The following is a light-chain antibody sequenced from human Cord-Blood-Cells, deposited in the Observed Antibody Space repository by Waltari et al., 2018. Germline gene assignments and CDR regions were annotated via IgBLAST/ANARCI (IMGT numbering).Light chain of an antibody. V-gene: IGKV3-20*01. Sequence: IVLTQSPVTLSLSPGVSATLSCRASQSVSSSYLAWYQQKPGQAPRPLIYGASSRATGLPDRFSGSGSGTDFTLTISRLGPEDCAVYYCQQYGSSPRTFGGGTKVEIK. CDR3: QQYGSSPRT. J-gene: IGKJ4*01. CDR2: GAS. CDR1: QSVSSSY.